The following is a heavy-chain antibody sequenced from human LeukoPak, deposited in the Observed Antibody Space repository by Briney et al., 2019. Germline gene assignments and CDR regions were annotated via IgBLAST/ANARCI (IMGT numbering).Heavy chain of an antibody. V-gene: IGHV3-30*03. CDR2: ISYDGSNK. D-gene: IGHD1-1*01. J-gene: IGHJ5*02. CDR1: GFTFSSYG. Sequence: GGSLRLSCAASGFTFSSYGMHWVRQAPGKGLEWVAVISYDGSNKYYADSVKGRFTISRDNSKNTLYLQMNSLRAEDTAVYYCARGDKQLAFNRNKGGFDPWGQGTLVTVSS. CDR3: ARGDKQLAFNRNKGGFDP.